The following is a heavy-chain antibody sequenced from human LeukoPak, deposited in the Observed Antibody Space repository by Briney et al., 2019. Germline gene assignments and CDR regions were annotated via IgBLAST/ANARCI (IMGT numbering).Heavy chain of an antibody. J-gene: IGHJ6*02. CDR1: GFPFNAYW. V-gene: IGHV4-34*01. Sequence: GSLRLSCAASGFPFNAYWMTWVRQAPGKGLEWIGEINHSGSTNYNPSLKSRVTISVDTSKNQFSLKLSSVTAADTAVYYCARVRLYSNYYYYGMDVWGQGTTVTVSS. D-gene: IGHD2-21*01. CDR2: INHSGST. CDR3: ARVRLYSNYYYYGMDV.